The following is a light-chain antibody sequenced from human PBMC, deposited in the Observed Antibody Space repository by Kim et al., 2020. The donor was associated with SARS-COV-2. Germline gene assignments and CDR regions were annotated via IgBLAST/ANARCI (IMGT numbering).Light chain of an antibody. CDR1: QGLVSSDGNTY. J-gene: IGKJ5*01. Sequence: DVVLTQSPLSLPVTLGQPASISCRSSQGLVSSDGNTYLNWFHQRPGKSPRRFIYMVSNRDSGVPDRFSGSGSGTDFTLKISRVEAEDLGIYYCMQDTHWPPITFGQGTRLEIK. V-gene: IGKV2-30*01. CDR3: MQDTHWPPIT. CDR2: MVS.